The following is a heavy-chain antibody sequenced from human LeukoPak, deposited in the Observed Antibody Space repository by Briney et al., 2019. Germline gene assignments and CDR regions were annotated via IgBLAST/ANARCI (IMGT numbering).Heavy chain of an antibody. CDR3: ARGTLAIFGVVHAPLFDY. CDR1: GYTFTSYY. D-gene: IGHD3-3*01. Sequence: ASVKVSCKASGYTFTSYYMHWVRQAPGQGLEWMGIINPSGGSTSYAQKFQGRVTMTRDTSTSTVYMELSSLRSEDTAVYYCARGTLAIFGVVHAPLFDYWGQGTLDTVSS. V-gene: IGHV1-46*01. J-gene: IGHJ4*02. CDR2: INPSGGST.